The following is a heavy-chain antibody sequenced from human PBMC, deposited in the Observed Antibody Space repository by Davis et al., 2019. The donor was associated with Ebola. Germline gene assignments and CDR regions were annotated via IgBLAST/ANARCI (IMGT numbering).Heavy chain of an antibody. Sequence: PGGSLRLSCAASGFTFSTYAMHWVRQAPGKGLEWVAVISYDGSNKYYADSVKGRFTISRDNAKNSLYLQMNSLRAEDTAVYYCARDGSSPGGYFDYWGQGTLVTVSS. V-gene: IGHV3-30-3*01. CDR3: ARDGSSPGGYFDY. J-gene: IGHJ4*02. D-gene: IGHD6-13*01. CDR1: GFTFSTYA. CDR2: ISYDGSNK.